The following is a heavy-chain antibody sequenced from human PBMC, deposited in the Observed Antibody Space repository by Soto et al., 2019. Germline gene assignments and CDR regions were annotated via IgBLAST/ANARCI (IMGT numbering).Heavy chain of an antibody. J-gene: IGHJ6*02. V-gene: IGHV4-30-2*01. CDR3: ARVGYYDILTGYYYYYYGMDV. D-gene: IGHD3-9*01. Sequence: SETLSLTCAVSGGSISSGGYSWSWIRQPPGKGLEWIGYIYHSGSTYYNPSLKSRVTISVDRSKNQFSLKLSSVTAADTAVYYCARVGYYDILTGYYYYYYGMDVWGQGTTVTV. CDR1: GGSISSGGYS. CDR2: IYHSGST.